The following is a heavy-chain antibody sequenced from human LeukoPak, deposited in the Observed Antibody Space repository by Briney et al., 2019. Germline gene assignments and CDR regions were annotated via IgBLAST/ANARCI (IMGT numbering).Heavy chain of an antibody. J-gene: IGHJ4*02. CDR2: IYYSGST. D-gene: IGHD3-16*02. CDR1: GGSISSYY. V-gene: IGHV4-59*01. CDR3: AKVSAFGGVIVNPDY. Sequence: SETLSLTCTVSGGSISSYYWSWIRQPPGKGLEWIGYIYYSGSTNYNPSLKSRVTISVDTSRNQFSLNLNSVTAADTAVYYCAKVSAFGGVIVNPDYWGQGTLVTVSS.